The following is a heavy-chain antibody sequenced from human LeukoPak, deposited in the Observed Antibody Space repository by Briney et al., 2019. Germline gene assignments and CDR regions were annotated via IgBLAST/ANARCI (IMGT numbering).Heavy chain of an antibody. CDR2: IKQDGSEE. Sequence: PGGSLRLSCAASGFTFSNYWMSWVRQAPGKGLEWVAKIKQDGSEEYYVDSVKGRFTISRDNAMNSLFLQMNSLRVEDTAIYYCARGGSYPGCWGQGTLVTVSS. CDR3: ARGGSYPGC. D-gene: IGHD1-26*01. J-gene: IGHJ4*02. V-gene: IGHV3-7*03. CDR1: GFTFSNYW.